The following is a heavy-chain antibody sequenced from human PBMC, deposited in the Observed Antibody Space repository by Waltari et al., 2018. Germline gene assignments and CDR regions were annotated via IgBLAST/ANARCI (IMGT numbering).Heavy chain of an antibody. J-gene: IGHJ6*03. CDR2: ITSDGSGT. V-gene: IGHV3-23*04. Sequence: EVQLVESGGELVQPGGSLSLSCAASGFNFRNYGMNWVRQAPGKGLEWVSSITSDGSGTYYADTVKGRFTTSRDNSNNTVFLQMNSLRVEDTALYYCAKHQLLQAYYYSMDVWGKGTTVTVSS. CDR1: GFNFRNYG. D-gene: IGHD2-2*01. CDR3: AKHQLLQAYYYSMDV.